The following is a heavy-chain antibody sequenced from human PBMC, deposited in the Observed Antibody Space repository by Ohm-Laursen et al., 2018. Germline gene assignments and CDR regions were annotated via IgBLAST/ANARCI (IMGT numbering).Heavy chain of an antibody. CDR1: GFTFCVYY. J-gene: IGHJ5*02. V-gene: IGHV3-11*01. D-gene: IGHD5-24*01. CDR3: ARVSRGTLQSP. Sequence: SLRLSCACSGFTFCVYYLSWIWHAPGKGLGWVSYISSSGSTIYYADSVKGRFTIPRDNAKNSLYLQMISLRAEDTAVYYCARVSRGTLQSPWGQGTLVTVSS. CDR2: ISSSGSTI.